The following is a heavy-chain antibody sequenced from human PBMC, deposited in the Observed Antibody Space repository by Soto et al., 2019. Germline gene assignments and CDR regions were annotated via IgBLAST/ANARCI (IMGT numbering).Heavy chain of an antibody. CDR1: GFTFSSYV. J-gene: IGHJ1*01. V-gene: IGHV3-30-3*01. D-gene: IGHD3-22*01. CDR2: TSNDGNK. Sequence: QVLLVESGGDVVQPGRSLRLSCAASGFTFSSYVFHWVRQAPGKGLEWVALTSNDGNKHYADSVKDRFTVSRDDSQXKLSLEMNGLRTEDTALYYCAREDEGSGYAGTFHHWGQGTLVTVSP. CDR3: AREDEGSGYAGTFHH.